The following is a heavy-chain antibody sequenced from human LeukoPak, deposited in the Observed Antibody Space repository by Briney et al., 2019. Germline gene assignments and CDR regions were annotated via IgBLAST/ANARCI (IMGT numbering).Heavy chain of an antibody. CDR2: VDYSGST. D-gene: IGHD4-17*01. J-gene: IGHJ5*02. Sequence: SETLSLTCTVSGAPLNNYYWNWVRQPPGKELEWIGNVDYSGSTKYNPSLKSRATMSLDSSKNQFSLRLTSVTAADMAVYYCAMQVGIYGDYNNWFDPWGQGARVTVSS. V-gene: IGHV4-59*08. CDR1: GAPLNNYY. CDR3: AMQVGIYGDYNNWFDP.